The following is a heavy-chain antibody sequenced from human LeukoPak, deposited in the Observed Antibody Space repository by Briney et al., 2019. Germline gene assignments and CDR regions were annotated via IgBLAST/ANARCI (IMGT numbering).Heavy chain of an antibody. CDR3: ASGLYYDILTGPASDI. D-gene: IGHD3-9*01. V-gene: IGHV4-31*03. CDR1: GGSISSGGYY. CDR2: IYYSGST. Sequence: SQTLSLTCTVSGGSISSGGYYWSWIRQHPGTGLEWIGYIYYSGSTYYNPSLKSRVTISVDTSKNQFSLKLSSVTAADTAVYYCASGLYYDILTGPASDIWGQGTMVTVSS. J-gene: IGHJ3*02.